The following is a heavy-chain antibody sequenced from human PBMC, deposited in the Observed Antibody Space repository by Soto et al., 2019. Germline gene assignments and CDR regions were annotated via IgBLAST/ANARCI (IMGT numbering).Heavy chain of an antibody. CDR1: GGSFSGCY. CDR3: ARTLVYCYGYHWMTDF. Sequence: QVQLQQWGAGLLKPSETLSLTCTVYGGSFSGCYWCWIRQPPGQGLEWIGEINHCGSNNSNPALKIRVTPLIDTVKIQVPLQLSSVTAADRAVYYCARTLVYCYGYHWMTDFWGQGTLVTVSS. V-gene: IGHV4-34*01. D-gene: IGHD5-18*01. J-gene: IGHJ4*02. CDR2: INHCGSN.